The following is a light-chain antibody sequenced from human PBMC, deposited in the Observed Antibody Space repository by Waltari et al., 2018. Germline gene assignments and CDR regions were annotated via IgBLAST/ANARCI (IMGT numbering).Light chain of an antibody. J-gene: IGKJ4*01. CDR3: QQCNSYLLT. V-gene: IGKV1-5*03. CDR1: QSIGSS. Sequence: DIQMTQSPSTLSASVGDRVTITCRASQSIGSSLAWYLQKPGKAPKVVIYEASSLESGVPSRFSGSGSGTEFTLTISSLQPDDFATYYCQQCNSYLLTFGGGTKVEIK. CDR2: EAS.